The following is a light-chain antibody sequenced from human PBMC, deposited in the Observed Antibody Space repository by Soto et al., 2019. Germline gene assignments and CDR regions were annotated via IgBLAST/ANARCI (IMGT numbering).Light chain of an antibody. CDR1: QSISRW. Sequence: DIQMTQSPSTLSASVGDRATITCRASQSISRWVAWYQQKPGKAPKLLIYKASTLESGVPSRFSGSGSGTEFTLTINSLQPDDFATYYCQRYNSYSVTFGQGTKVEIK. CDR2: KAS. J-gene: IGKJ1*01. V-gene: IGKV1-5*03. CDR3: QRYNSYSVT.